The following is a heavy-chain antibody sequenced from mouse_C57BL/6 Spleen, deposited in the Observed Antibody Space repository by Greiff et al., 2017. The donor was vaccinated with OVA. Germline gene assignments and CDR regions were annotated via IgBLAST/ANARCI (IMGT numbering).Heavy chain of an antibody. CDR2: IDPSDSYT. V-gene: IGHV1-50*01. J-gene: IGHJ3*01. CDR1: GYTFTSYW. Sequence: QVHVKQSGAELVKPGASVKLSCKASGYTFTSYWMQWVKQRPGQGLEWIGEIDPSDSYTNYNQKFKGKATLTVETSSSTAYMQLSSLTSEDSAVYYCANSNYAWFAYWGQGTLVTVSA. CDR3: ANSNYAWFAY. D-gene: IGHD2-5*01.